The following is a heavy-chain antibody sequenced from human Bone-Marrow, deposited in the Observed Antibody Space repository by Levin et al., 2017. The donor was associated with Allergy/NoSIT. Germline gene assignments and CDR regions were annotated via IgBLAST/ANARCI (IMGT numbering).Heavy chain of an antibody. J-gene: IGHJ3*01. V-gene: IGHV3-9*01. CDR2: IAWNGGDT. Sequence: GGSLRLSCAASGFAFQNYAMHWVRHSPGRGLEWVSGIAWNGGDTGYADSVRGRFTISRDNAKNYLYLQMNSLRPDDTAVYYCVKDIYLYRGSYSDAFDVWGQGTMVTVSS. CDR3: VKDIYLYRGSYSDAFDV. D-gene: IGHD1-26*01. CDR1: GFAFQNYA.